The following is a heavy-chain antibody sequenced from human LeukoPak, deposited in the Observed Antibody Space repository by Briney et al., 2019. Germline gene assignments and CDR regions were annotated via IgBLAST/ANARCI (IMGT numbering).Heavy chain of an antibody. CDR2: IYYSGNT. D-gene: IGHD3-3*01. CDR1: GGAISSSNYY. J-gene: IGHJ5*02. CDR3: ARHAYYDFVTGLFDP. Sequence: SETLSLTCTGSGGAISSSNYYWVGIRQPPGKGPEWVGSIYYSGNTYYNPSLKSRVTISVGTSKNHFSLNLNSVTAADTAMYYCARHAYYDFVTGLFDPWGQGTLVTVSS. V-gene: IGHV4-39*01.